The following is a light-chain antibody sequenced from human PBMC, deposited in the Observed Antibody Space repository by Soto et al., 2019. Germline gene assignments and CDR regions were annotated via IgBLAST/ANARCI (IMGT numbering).Light chain of an antibody. Sequence: EIVVTQSPATLSVSPGERATLSCRASQSVSNNLVWYQQKPGQAPRLLIYGASTRATGIPARFSGSGSGTELTLTISSLQSEDFAVYYCQQYNSWPPWSFGQGTKVEIK. J-gene: IGKJ1*01. CDR3: QQYNSWPPWS. CDR1: QSVSNN. V-gene: IGKV3-15*01. CDR2: GAS.